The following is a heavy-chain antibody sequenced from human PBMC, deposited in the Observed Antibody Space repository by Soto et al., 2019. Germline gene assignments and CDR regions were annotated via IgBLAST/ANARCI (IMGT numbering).Heavy chain of an antibody. Sequence: EVQLVESGGGLVQPGGSLRLSCAASGVTVSSNYMSWVRQAPGKGLEWVSVIYSGGSTYYADSVKGRFTISRDNSKNTLYRQMNSLGAEDTAVYYCARHGYNYGGGYFDYWGQGTLVTVSS. D-gene: IGHD5-18*01. V-gene: IGHV3-66*04. CDR2: IYSGGST. CDR1: GVTVSSNY. J-gene: IGHJ4*02. CDR3: ARHGYNYGGGYFDY.